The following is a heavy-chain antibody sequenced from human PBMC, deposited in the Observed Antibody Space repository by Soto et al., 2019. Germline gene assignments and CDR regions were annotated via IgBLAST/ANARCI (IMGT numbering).Heavy chain of an antibody. CDR2: IYPTGST. Sequence: QVLLQESGPGLVKPSETLSLSCTVSGDSFSNYYCNWVRKSAGKGLEWIGRIYPTGSTTYNPSLKSRLTMSVDTSKNQFSLRLTSMTAADTAVYYCATGRSEVVPGAMDTWGQGTLVTVSS. CDR3: ATGRSEVVPGAMDT. CDR1: GDSFSNYY. J-gene: IGHJ5*02. D-gene: IGHD2-2*01. V-gene: IGHV4-4*07.